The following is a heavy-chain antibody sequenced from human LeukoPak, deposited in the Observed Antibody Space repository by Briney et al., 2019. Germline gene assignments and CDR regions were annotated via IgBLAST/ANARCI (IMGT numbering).Heavy chain of an antibody. CDR1: GFTFSSYA. J-gene: IGHJ4*02. Sequence: GGSLRLSCAASGFTFSSYAMTWVRQAPGKGLEWVSAISGSAGSTYYADSVKGRFTISRDNSKNTLCLQMNSLRAEDTAVYYCAKATDYGDYGDYWGQGTLVTVSS. CDR2: ISGSAGST. V-gene: IGHV3-23*01. D-gene: IGHD4-17*01. CDR3: AKATDYGDYGDY.